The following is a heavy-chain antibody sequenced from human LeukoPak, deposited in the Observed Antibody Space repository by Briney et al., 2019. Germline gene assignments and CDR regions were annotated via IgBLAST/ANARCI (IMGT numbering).Heavy chain of an antibody. D-gene: IGHD2-2*01. CDR2: IYGGGTT. CDR1: GFTVSSDY. CDR3: ARDCSSCPFDY. J-gene: IGHJ4*02. Sequence: SGGSLRLSCAASGFTVSSDYMSWVRQAPGKGLEWVSVIYGGGTTYYADSVKGRFTISRDNSKNTLFLQMNSLRAEDTAVYYCARDCSSCPFDYWGQGTLVTVSS. V-gene: IGHV3-66*01.